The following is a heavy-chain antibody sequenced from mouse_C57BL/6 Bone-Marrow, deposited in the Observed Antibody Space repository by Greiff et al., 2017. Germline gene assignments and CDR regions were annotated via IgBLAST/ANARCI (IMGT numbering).Heavy chain of an antibody. CDR3: ARVLLRGCYFDY. V-gene: IGHV1-19*01. D-gene: IGHD1-1*01. CDR1: GYTFTDYY. CDR2: INPYNGGT. Sequence: LVKPGASVKMSCKASGYTFTDYYMNWVKQSHGKSLEWIGVINPYNGGTSYNQKFKGKATLTVDKSSSTAYMELNSLTSEDSAVYYCARVLLRGCYFDYWGQGTTLTVSS. J-gene: IGHJ2*01.